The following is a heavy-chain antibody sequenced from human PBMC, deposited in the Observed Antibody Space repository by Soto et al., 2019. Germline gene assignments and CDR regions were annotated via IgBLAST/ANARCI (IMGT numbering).Heavy chain of an antibody. CDR2: ISAYNGNT. CDR3: ARMGIAARPGYYYYYGMDV. V-gene: IGHV1-18*01. CDR1: GYTFTSYG. J-gene: IGHJ6*02. Sequence: ASVKVSCKASGYTFTSYGISWVRQAPGQGLEWMGWISAYNGNTNYAQKLQGRVTMTTDTSTSTAHMELRSLRSGDTAVYYCARMGIAARPGYYYYYGMDVWGQGTTVTVSS. D-gene: IGHD6-6*01.